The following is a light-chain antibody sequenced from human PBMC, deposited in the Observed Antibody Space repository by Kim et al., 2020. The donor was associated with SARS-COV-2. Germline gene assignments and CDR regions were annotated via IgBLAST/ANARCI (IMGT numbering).Light chain of an antibody. CDR3: QQYKSYPLT. Sequence: DIQMTQSPSSLSASVGERVTITCRASQGISNNLAWLQQKPGKAPKFLIYAASILQSGVPSKFSGSGSGTDFTLTISSLQSEDFATYYCQQYKSYPLTFGGGTKV. CDR1: QGISNN. V-gene: IGKV1-16*02. CDR2: AAS. J-gene: IGKJ4*01.